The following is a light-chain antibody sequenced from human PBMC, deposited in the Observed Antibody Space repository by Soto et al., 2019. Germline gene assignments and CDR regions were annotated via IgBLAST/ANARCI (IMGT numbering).Light chain of an antibody. Sequence: EIVLTQSPATLSLSPGERATLSCRASQSVGSYLAWYQQKPGQAPRLLIYDASNRATGIPARFSGSGSGTDFSLTISRLEPEDFAVYYCQHYGNSPITFGQGTRLEIK. V-gene: IGKV3-11*01. CDR2: DAS. CDR3: QHYGNSPIT. J-gene: IGKJ5*01. CDR1: QSVGSY.